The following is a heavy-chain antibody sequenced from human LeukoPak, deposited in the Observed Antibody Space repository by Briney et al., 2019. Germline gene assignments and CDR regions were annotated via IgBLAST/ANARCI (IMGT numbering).Heavy chain of an antibody. J-gene: IGHJ3*02. Sequence: SETLSLTCTVSGGSISSYYWSWIRQPPGKGLEWIGYIYYSGSTNYNPSLKSRVTISIDTSKNQFSLKLSSVTAADTAVYYCARASSLRGAFDIWGQGTMVTVSS. CDR3: ARASSLRGAFDI. CDR1: GGSISSYY. D-gene: IGHD2-2*01. CDR2: IYYSGST. V-gene: IGHV4-59*01.